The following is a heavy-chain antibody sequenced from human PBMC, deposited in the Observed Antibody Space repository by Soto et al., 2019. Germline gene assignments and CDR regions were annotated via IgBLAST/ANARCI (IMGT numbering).Heavy chain of an antibody. CDR3: VGGGRKAARRRFSYGMDV. V-gene: IGHV4-34*01. CDR2: IDHTGNT. J-gene: IGHJ6*02. CDR1: GGSFSDHY. Sequence: QVQLRQWGAGRVKPSETLSLTCAVYGGSFSDHYWTWIRQPPGKGLERIGEIDHTGNTNYNPSLKRRVAISAAASNYQFSLELSSVLDSDTAMYNCVGGGRKAARRRFSYGMDVWGHGTTVTVTS. D-gene: IGHD6-6*01.